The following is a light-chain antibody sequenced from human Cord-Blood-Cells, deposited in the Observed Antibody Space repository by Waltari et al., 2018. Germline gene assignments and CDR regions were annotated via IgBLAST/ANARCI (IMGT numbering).Light chain of an antibody. V-gene: IGLV3-1*01. CDR3: QAWDSSTYV. CDR1: KLGDTY. CDR2: QDS. J-gene: IGLJ1*01. Sequence: SYELTQPPSVSVSPGQTASITCSGDKLGDTYARWYQQKPGQSPVLVIYQDSKRPSGIPERFSGSNSGNTATLTISGTQAMDEADYYCQAWDSSTYVFGTGTKVTVL.